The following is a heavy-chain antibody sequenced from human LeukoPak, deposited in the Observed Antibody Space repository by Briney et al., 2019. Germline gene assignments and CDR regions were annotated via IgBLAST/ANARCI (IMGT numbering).Heavy chain of an antibody. J-gene: IGHJ6*03. CDR1: GYTFTSYY. CDR2: INPSGGST. CDR3: ARPSRDPSYYYYMDV. V-gene: IGHV1-46*01. Sequence: ASVKVSCKASGYTFTSYYMRWVRQAPGQGLEWMGIINPSGGSTSYAQKFQGRVTMTRDTSTSTVYMELSSLRSEDTAVYYCARPSRDPSYYYYMDVWGKGTTVTVSS.